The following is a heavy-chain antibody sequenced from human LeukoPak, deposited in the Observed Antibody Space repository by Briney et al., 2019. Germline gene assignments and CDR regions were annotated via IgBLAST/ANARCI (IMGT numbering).Heavy chain of an antibody. V-gene: IGHV3-30*04. CDR3: ARASPRRWLQLPRYFDY. CDR1: GFTFSSYV. Sequence: GGSLRLSCAASGFTFSSYVMHWVRQAPGKGLEWVAIISYDGSNEYYADSVRGRFTISRDNAKNSLYLQMNSLRAEDTAVYYCARASPRRWLQLPRYFDYWGQGTLVTVSS. D-gene: IGHD5-24*01. J-gene: IGHJ4*02. CDR2: ISYDGSNE.